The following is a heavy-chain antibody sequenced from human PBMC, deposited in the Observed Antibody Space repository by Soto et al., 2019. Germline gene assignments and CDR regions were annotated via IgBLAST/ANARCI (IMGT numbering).Heavy chain of an antibody. J-gene: IGHJ4*02. Sequence: SETLSLTCTVSGGSISSYYWSWIRQPPGKGLEWTGYIYYSGSTNYNPSLKSRVTISVDTSKNQFSLKLSSVTAADTAVYYCATQRSTRDYWGQGTLVTVSS. V-gene: IGHV4-59*01. CDR2: IYYSGST. CDR1: GGSISSYY. CDR3: ATQRSTRDY.